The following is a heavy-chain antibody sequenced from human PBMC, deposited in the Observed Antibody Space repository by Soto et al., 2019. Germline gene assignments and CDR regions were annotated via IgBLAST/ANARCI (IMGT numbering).Heavy chain of an antibody. CDR1: GYTFVDYF. CDR2: LSLRHHST. D-gene: IGHD2-8*02. J-gene: IGHJ4*02. Sequence: ASVKVSCKTSGYTFVDYFIHWVRQAPGQGLEWMGILSLRHHSTSYAQKFQDSPSVTRDPSSTTIYMEWSSLRSEDTAVYYCARELYSCGAAWPYYMDYWGQGTPVTVSS. V-gene: IGHV1-46*01. CDR3: ARELYSCGAAWPYYMDY.